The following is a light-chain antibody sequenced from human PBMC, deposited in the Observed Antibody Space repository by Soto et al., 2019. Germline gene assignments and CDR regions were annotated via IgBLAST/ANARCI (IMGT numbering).Light chain of an antibody. CDR2: EVS. J-gene: IGLJ1*01. V-gene: IGLV2-8*01. Sequence: QSVLTQPPSASGSPGQSVTISCTGTSSDVGGYKYVSWYQQHPGKAPKLILYEVSKRPSGVPDRFSGSKSGNTASLTVSGLQAEDEADYYCNSYAGRMYVFGTGTKVTVL. CDR1: SSDVGGYKY. CDR3: NSYAGRMYV.